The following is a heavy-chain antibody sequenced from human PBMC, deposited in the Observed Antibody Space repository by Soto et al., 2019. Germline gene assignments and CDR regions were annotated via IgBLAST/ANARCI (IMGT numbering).Heavy chain of an antibody. Sequence: LSVTCSVAEGYIISGGYYWRWKQQHPGKGLEWIGYIYYSGSTYYNPSLKSRVTISVDTSKNQFSLKLSSVTAADTAVYYCARTYYYGSGSYYNRYYYYGMDVWGQGTTVTVSS. CDR2: IYYSGST. J-gene: IGHJ6*02. CDR3: ARTYYYGSGSYYNRYYYYGMDV. D-gene: IGHD3-10*01. CDR1: EGYIISGGYY. V-gene: IGHV4-31*03.